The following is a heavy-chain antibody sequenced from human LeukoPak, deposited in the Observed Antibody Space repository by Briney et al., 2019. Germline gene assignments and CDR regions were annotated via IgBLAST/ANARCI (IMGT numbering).Heavy chain of an antibody. CDR3: AGGEHGDYGYYFDY. Sequence: PGGSLRLSCSASGFTFRDYWMSWVRQAPGKGLEWVANIKTDGGEKYYVDSVKGRFTISRDNAKKSLSLEMNNLSAEDAAVYYCAGGEHGDYGYYFDYWGQGALVTVSS. J-gene: IGHJ4*02. D-gene: IGHD4-17*01. V-gene: IGHV3-7*01. CDR1: GFTFRDYW. CDR2: IKTDGGEK.